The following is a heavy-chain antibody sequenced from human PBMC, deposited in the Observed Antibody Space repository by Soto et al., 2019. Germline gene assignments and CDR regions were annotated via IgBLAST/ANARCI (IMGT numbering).Heavy chain of an antibody. CDR2: MNPNSGNT. J-gene: IGHJ5*02. D-gene: IGHD3-3*01. V-gene: IGHV1-8*01. CDR1: GYTFTSYD. CDR3: ARERRGYDFWSGYRNNWFDH. Sequence: ASVNVSCKASGYTFTSYDINWVRQATGQGLEWMGWMNPNSGNTGYAQKFQGRVTMTRNTSISTAYMELSSLRSEDTAVYYCARERRGYDFWSGYRNNWFDHWGQGNLVNVSS.